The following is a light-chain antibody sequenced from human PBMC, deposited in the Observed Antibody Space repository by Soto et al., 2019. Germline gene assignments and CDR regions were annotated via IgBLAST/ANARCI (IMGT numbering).Light chain of an antibody. Sequence: EIVLTQSPGTLSLSPGERATLSCRASQSVSSSYLAWYQQKPGQAPRLLIYGASSRATGIPDRFSGSGSGTDFTLTISRLEPDDFAVYYCQQYGSSPRTFGQGTKVESK. CDR2: GAS. V-gene: IGKV3-20*01. J-gene: IGKJ1*01. CDR1: QSVSSSY. CDR3: QQYGSSPRT.